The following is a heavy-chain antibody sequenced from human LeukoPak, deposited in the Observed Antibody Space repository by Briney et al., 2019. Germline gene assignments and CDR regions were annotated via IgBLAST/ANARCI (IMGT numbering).Heavy chain of an antibody. Sequence: SETLSLTCAVYGGSFSGYYWSWIRQPPGKGLEWIGEINHSGSTNYNPSLKSRVTISVDTSKNQFSLKLSPVTAADTAVYYCARDPGIAVADYWGQGTLVTVSS. CDR3: ARDPGIAVADY. CDR2: INHSGST. D-gene: IGHD6-19*01. V-gene: IGHV4-34*01. J-gene: IGHJ4*02. CDR1: GGSFSGYY.